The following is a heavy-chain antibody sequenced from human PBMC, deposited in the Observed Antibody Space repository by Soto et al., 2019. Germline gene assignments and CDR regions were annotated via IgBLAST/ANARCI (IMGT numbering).Heavy chain of an antibody. V-gene: IGHV1-18*04. CDR3: ARDGALSSSWYLSYNWFDP. D-gene: IGHD6-13*01. CDR2: ISAYNGNT. Sequence: GASVKVSCKASGYTFTSYGISWVRQAPGQGLEWMGWISAYNGNTNYAQKLQGRVTMTTDTSTSTAYMELRSLRSDDTAVYYCARDGALSSSWYLSYNWFDPWGQGTLVTVSS. CDR1: GYTFTSYG. J-gene: IGHJ5*02.